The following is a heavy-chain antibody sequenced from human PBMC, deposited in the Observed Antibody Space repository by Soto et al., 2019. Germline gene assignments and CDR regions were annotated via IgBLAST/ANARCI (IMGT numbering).Heavy chain of an antibody. J-gene: IGHJ6*03. Sequence: QVQLVQSGAEVKKPGSWVKVSCKASGGTFSSYTISWVRQAPGQGLEWMGRIIPILGIANYAQKFQGRVTITADKSTSRSYMELSSLRSEDTAVYYCARGAAGTSGDYYYHYYMDVWGKGTTVTVSS. CDR1: GGTFSSYT. CDR3: ARGAAGTSGDYYYHYYMDV. D-gene: IGHD6-13*01. V-gene: IGHV1-69*02. CDR2: IIPILGIA.